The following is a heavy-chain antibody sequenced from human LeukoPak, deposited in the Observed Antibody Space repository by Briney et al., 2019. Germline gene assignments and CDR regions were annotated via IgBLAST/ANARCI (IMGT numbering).Heavy chain of an antibody. D-gene: IGHD3-22*01. V-gene: IGHV3-30*04. CDR3: ARGLDYYDSSGYYYDY. Sequence: GGSLRLSCAASGFTFSSDAMHWVRQAPGKGLEWVAVISYDGSNKYYADSVKGRFTISRDNSKNTLYLQMNSLRAEDTAVYYCARGLDYYDSSGYYYDYWGQGTLVTVSS. CDR2: ISYDGSNK. CDR1: GFTFSSDA. J-gene: IGHJ4*02.